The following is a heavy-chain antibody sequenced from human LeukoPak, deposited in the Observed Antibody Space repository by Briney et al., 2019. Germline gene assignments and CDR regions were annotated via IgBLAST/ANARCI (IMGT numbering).Heavy chain of an antibody. J-gene: IGHJ2*01. CDR3: ARDLGNWEKREWYFDL. CDR2: ISSSSNK. Sequence: GGSLRLSCAASEFTFSSYSINWVRQAPGKGLEWVSYISSSSNKYYADSVKGRFTISRDNAKNSLYLQMNSLRAEDTAVYYCARDLGNWEKREWYFDLWGRGTLVTVSS. V-gene: IGHV3-48*04. CDR1: EFTFSSYS. D-gene: IGHD1-1*01.